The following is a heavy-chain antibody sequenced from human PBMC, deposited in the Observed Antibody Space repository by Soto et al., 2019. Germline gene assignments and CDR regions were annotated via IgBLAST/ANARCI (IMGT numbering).Heavy chain of an antibody. CDR2: ISSSSSTI. CDR3: AVVPAANGHYGMDV. V-gene: IGHV3-48*01. Sequence: EVQLVESGGGLVQPGGSLRLSCAASGFTFSSYSMNWVRQAPGKGLEWVSYISSSSSTIYYADSVKGRFTISRDNAKNSLYLQMNRLRAEDMAVYYCAVVPAANGHYGMDVWGQGTTVTVSS. J-gene: IGHJ6*02. D-gene: IGHD2-2*01. CDR1: GFTFSSYS.